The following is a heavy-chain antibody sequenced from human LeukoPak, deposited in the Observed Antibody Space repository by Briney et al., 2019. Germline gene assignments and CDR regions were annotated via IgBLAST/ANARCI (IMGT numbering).Heavy chain of an antibody. CDR3: ARDQNPLSYYYDSSGYYFDY. V-gene: IGHV1-69*13. CDR2: IIPIFGTA. CDR1: GGTFSSYA. J-gene: IGHJ4*02. Sequence: SVKVSCKASGGTFSSYAISWVRQAPGQGLEWMGGIIPIFGTANFAQKFQGRVTLTADESTSTAYMELSSLRSEDTAVYYCARDQNPLSYYYDSSGYYFDYWGQGTLSPSPQ. D-gene: IGHD3-22*01.